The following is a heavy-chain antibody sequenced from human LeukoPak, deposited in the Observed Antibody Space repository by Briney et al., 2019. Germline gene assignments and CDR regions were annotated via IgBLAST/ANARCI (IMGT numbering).Heavy chain of an antibody. CDR2: IFYSGST. V-gene: IGHV4-59*01. CDR1: GGSISSYF. D-gene: IGHD3-10*01. Sequence: SETLSLTCTVSGGSISSYFWNWIRQPPGKGLEWIGSIFYSGSTNYNPSLKSRVTISVDTSKNQFSLKLSSVTAADTAVYYCARGPYSSGGYIDYWGRGTLVTVSS. CDR3: ARGPYSSGGYIDY. J-gene: IGHJ4*02.